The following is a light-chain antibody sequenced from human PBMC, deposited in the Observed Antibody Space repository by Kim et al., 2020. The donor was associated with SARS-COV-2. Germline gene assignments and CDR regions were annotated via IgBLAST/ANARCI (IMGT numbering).Light chain of an antibody. CDR3: SSYTSSSTVV. CDR2: DVS. CDR1: SSDVGGYNY. V-gene: IGLV2-14*04. J-gene: IGLJ2*01. Sequence: GQSITISCTGTSSDVGGYNYVSWYQQHPGKAPNLMIYDVSKRPSVVSNRFSGSKSGNTASLTISGLQAEDEADYYCSSYTSSSTVVFGGGTKLTVL.